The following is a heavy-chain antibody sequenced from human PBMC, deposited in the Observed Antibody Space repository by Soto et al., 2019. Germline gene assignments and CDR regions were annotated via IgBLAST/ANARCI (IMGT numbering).Heavy chain of an antibody. CDR1: GYTFTSYG. Sequence: GASVKVSCKASGYTFTSYGISWVRQAPGQGLDWMGWISAYNGNTNYAQKLQGRVTMTTDTSTSTAYMELRSLRSDDTAVYYCARDYDFWSGYYYFDYWGQGTLVTVSS. J-gene: IGHJ4*02. CDR3: ARDYDFWSGYYYFDY. CDR2: ISAYNGNT. V-gene: IGHV1-18*01. D-gene: IGHD3-3*01.